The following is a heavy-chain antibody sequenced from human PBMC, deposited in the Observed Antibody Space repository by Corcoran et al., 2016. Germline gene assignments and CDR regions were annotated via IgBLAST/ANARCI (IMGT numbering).Heavy chain of an antibody. CDR3: AKIEQLVKLYYYGMDV. Sequence: QVQLVESGGGVVQPGRSLRLSCAASGFTFSSYGMHWVRQAPGKGLEWVAVISYDGSNKYYADSVKGRFTISRDNSKNTLYLQMNSLRAEDTAVYYCAKIEQLVKLYYYGMDVWGQGTTVTVSS. D-gene: IGHD6-6*01. CDR1: GFTFSSYG. V-gene: IGHV3-30*18. CDR2: ISYDGSNK. J-gene: IGHJ6*02.